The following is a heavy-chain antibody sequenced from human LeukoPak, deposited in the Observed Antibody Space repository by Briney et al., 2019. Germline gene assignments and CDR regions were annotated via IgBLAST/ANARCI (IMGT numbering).Heavy chain of an antibody. J-gene: IGHJ4*02. D-gene: IGHD3-10*01. CDR2: IYYSGST. V-gene: IGHV4-59*08. CDR3: AGITTVRGVPDY. CDR1: GGSISSYY. Sequence: PSETLSLTCTVSGGSISSYYWSWIRQPPGKGLEWIGYIYYSGSTNYNPSLKSRVTISVDTSKNQFSLKLSSVTAADTAVYYCAGITTVRGVPDYWGQGTLVTVSS.